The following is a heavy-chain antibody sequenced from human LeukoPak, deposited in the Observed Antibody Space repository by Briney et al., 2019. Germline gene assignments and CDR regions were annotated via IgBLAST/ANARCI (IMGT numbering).Heavy chain of an antibody. D-gene: IGHD3-10*01. CDR3: ARDYGSGSGNWFDA. J-gene: IGHJ5*02. Sequence: LGESLKISCQGSGYRFSSYWIGWARQMPGKGLEWMGTMYPGDSDTRYSPSFQGQVTMSVDKSITTAYLEWSGLKASDTAMCYCARDYGSGSGNWFDAWGPGTLVTVSS. CDR1: GYRFSSYW. CDR2: MYPGDSDT. V-gene: IGHV5-51*01.